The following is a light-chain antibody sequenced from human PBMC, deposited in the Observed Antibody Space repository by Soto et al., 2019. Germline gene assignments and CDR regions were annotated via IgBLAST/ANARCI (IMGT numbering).Light chain of an antibody. CDR3: SSYTSSSTWV. Sequence: QSALTQPASASGFPGQSITISCTGTSSDVGGYNYVSWYQQHPGKAPKLMIYDVSNRPSGVSNRFSGSKSGNTASLTISGLQAEDEADYYCSSYTSSSTWVFGGGTQLTVL. V-gene: IGLV2-14*01. CDR2: DVS. CDR1: SSDVGGYNY. J-gene: IGLJ3*02.